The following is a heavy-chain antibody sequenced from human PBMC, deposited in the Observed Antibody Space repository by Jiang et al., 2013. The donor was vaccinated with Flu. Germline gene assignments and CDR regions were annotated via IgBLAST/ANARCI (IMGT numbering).Heavy chain of an antibody. Sequence: EWMGIIYPGDSDTRYSPSFQGQVTISADKSISTAYLQWSSLKASDTAMYYCARLSSQGGMDVWGQGTTVTVSS. CDR3: ARLSSQGGMDV. J-gene: IGHJ6*02. V-gene: IGHV5-51*01. D-gene: IGHD6-13*01. CDR2: IYPGDSDT.